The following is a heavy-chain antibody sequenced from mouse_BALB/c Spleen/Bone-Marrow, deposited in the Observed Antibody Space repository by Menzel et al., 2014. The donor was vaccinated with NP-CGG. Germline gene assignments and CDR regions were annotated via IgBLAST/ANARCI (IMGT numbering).Heavy chain of an antibody. CDR3: TRQGFAC. V-gene: IGHV1-9*01. Sequence: VMLVESGPELMKPGASVKISCKATGYTFSSYWMEWVKQGPGHGLEWIGEILPGSGNTHYNEKFKGKATFTADTSSNTAYMQLSSLTSEDSAVYYCTRQGFACWGQGTLVTVSA. CDR1: GYTFSSYW. CDR2: ILPGSGNT. J-gene: IGHJ3*01.